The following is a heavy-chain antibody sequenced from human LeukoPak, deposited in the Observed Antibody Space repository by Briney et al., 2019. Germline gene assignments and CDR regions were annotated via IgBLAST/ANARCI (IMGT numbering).Heavy chain of an antibody. J-gene: IGHJ4*02. D-gene: IGHD6-13*01. CDR2: IYHSGST. V-gene: IGHV4-4*02. CDR1: GGSISSSNW. CDR3: ARATAAAGNIDY. Sequence: ASETLSLTCAVSGGSISSSNWWSWVRQPPGKGLEWIGEIYHSGSTNYNPSLKSRVTISVDKSKNQFSLKLSSVTAADTAVYYRARATAAAGNIDYWGQGTLVTVSS.